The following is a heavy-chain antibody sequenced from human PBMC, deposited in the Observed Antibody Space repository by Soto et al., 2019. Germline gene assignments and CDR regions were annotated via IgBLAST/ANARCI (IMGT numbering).Heavy chain of an antibody. CDR3: ARAPILVGVTPYENYFDS. D-gene: IGHD3-3*01. Sequence: SVKVSCKASGGTFSNSVISWVRQAPGQGLEWMGGSIPIFGTANYAQKFQGRVTIIADESTSTAYMELTSLRSEDTAVYYCARAPILVGVTPYENYFDSWGQGTRVT. CDR1: GGTFSNSV. V-gene: IGHV1-69*13. CDR2: SIPIFGTA. J-gene: IGHJ4*02.